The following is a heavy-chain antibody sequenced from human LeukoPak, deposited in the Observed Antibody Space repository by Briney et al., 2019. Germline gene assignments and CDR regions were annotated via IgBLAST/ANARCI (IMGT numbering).Heavy chain of an antibody. D-gene: IGHD2-2*01. J-gene: IGHJ5*02. V-gene: IGHV1-69*05. CDR3: ARAEEGAVVPADPAP. CDR2: IIPIFGTR. Sequence: SVKVSCKASGGTFSSSVISWVRQAPGQGLERMGGIIPIFGTRNYAQRFQGRVTITTDESTSTAYMELSSLRSEDTAVYYCARAEEGAVVPADPAPWGQGTLVTVSS. CDR1: GGTFSSSV.